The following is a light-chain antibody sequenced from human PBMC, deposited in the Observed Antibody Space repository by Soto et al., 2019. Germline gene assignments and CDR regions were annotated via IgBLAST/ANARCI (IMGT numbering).Light chain of an antibody. V-gene: IGLV2-14*01. CDR2: DVS. CDR3: SSYTSNNTFV. Sequence: QSALTQPACVSGSPGQSITISCTGTSSNIGGYNFVSWYQQHPGKAPKLMIYDVSHRPSGVSNRFSGSKSGNTASLTISGLQAEDEADYYCSSYTSNNTFVFGTGTKVTVL. CDR1: SSNIGGYNF. J-gene: IGLJ1*01.